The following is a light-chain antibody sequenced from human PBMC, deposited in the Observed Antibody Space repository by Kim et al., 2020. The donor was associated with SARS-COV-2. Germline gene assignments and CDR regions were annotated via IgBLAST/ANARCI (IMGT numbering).Light chain of an antibody. Sequence: SELTQPPSASGTPGQRVTISCSGSSSNIGSNTVNWYQQLPGTAPKLLIYSNNQRPSGVPDRFSGSKSGTSASLAISGLQSEDEADYYCAAWDDSLNGPVFGGGTQRTVL. V-gene: IGLV1-44*01. J-gene: IGLJ2*01. CDR3: AAWDDSLNGPV. CDR2: SNN. CDR1: SSNIGSNT.